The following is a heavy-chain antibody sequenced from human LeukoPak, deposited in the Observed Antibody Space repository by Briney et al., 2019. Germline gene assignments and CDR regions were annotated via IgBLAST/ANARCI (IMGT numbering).Heavy chain of an antibody. D-gene: IGHD5-18*01. V-gene: IGHV4-61*02. CDR3: TRGQKYISGYTVTELGSGYFDY. J-gene: IGHJ4*02. Sequence: PSQTLSLTCTVSGGSISSGSYYWSWIRQPAGKGLEWIGRIYTSGSTNYNPSLKSRVTISGDTSKNQFSLNLSSVTAADTAVYYCTRGQKYISGYTVTELGSGYFDYWGQGTLVTVSS. CDR1: GGSISSGSYY. CDR2: IYTSGST.